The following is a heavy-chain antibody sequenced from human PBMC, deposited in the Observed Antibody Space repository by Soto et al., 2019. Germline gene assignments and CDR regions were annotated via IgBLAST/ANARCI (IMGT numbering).Heavy chain of an antibody. CDR2: IGAYNGGT. V-gene: IGHV1-18*01. CDR1: GFSFTSYA. Sequence: GASVKVSCKASGFSFTSYAITWVRQAPGQGLEWMGWIGAYNGGTNYAQNFRGRVTMTTDASTSTAYMELRSLRYDDTAMYYCARDFTGWPPDGVDHWGQGTQVTVSS. CDR3: ARDFTGWPPDGVDH. J-gene: IGHJ4*02. D-gene: IGHD3-16*01.